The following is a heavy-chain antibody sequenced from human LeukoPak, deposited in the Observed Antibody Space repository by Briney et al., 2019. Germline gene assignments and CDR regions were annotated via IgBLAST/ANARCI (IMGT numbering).Heavy chain of an antibody. J-gene: IGHJ5*02. D-gene: IGHD2-2*01. CDR3: ARSWGDRYCSSTSCPPNWFDP. CDR2: IYTSGST. V-gene: IGHV4-4*07. CDR1: GGSISSYY. Sequence: SETLSLTCTVSGGSISSYYWSWIRQPAGKGLEWIGRIYTSGSTNYNPSLKSRVTMSVDTSKNQFSLKLSSVTAADTAVYYCARSWGDRYCSSTSCPPNWFDPWGQGTLVTVSS.